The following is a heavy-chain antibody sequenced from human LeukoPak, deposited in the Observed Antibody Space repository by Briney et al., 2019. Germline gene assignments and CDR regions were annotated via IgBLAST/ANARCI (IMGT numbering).Heavy chain of an antibody. V-gene: IGHV4-59*08. CDR1: GGSISSYY. Sequence: SETLSLTCTVSGGSISSYYWSWIRQPPGKGLEWIGYIYYSGSASYNPSLKSRVTISVDTSKNQFSLKLSSVTAADTAVYYCARMVRKQWLVLNWGQGTLVTVSS. CDR2: IYYSGSA. D-gene: IGHD6-19*01. J-gene: IGHJ4*02. CDR3: ARMVRKQWLVLN.